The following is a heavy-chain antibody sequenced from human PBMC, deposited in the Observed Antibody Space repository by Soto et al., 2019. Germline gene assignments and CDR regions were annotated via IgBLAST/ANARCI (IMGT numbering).Heavy chain of an antibody. CDR1: GFTFSDYA. CDR2: ISAGGGST. V-gene: IGHV3-23*01. D-gene: IGHD4-17*01. Sequence: EVQLLESGGGLVQPGGSLRLSCAASGFTFSDYAMNWVRQAPGKGLEWVSSISAGGGSTYSADSVKGRFSISRDNSQNTLYLQMNSLRAEDTAMYYCAKVKELYGDYGDFQHWGQGTLVTVSS. CDR3: AKVKELYGDYGDFQH. J-gene: IGHJ1*01.